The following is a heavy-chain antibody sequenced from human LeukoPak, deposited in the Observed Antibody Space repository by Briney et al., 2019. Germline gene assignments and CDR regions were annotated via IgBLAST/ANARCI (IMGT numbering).Heavy chain of an antibody. CDR1: GFTFSSYW. D-gene: IGHD3-16*02. J-gene: IGHJ4*02. Sequence: GGSLRLSCAASGFTFSSYWMHWVRQAPGKGLVWVSRINSDGSSTNYADSVKGRFTISRDNAKNTLYLQMNSLRAEDTAVYYCATFPERENYHYTANLWGQGTLVIVSS. CDR3: ATFPERENYHYTANL. V-gene: IGHV3-74*01. CDR2: INSDGSST.